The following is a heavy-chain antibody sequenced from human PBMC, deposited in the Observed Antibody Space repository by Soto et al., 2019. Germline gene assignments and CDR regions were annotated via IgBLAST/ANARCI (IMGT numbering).Heavy chain of an antibody. CDR2: IIPIFGTT. CDR1: GGTFGSDA. J-gene: IGHJ5*02. Sequence: QVHLMQSGAEVKKPGSSVKVSCKASGGTFGSDAITWVGQAPGQGLEWVGRIIPIFGTTNYAQNLQGRVTISADKSTLTSYMELHSLTSDDTALYYCARDRTDSGYYTNWLDPWGQGTQVTVSS. V-gene: IGHV1-69*06. CDR3: ARDRTDSGYYTNWLDP. D-gene: IGHD3-22*01.